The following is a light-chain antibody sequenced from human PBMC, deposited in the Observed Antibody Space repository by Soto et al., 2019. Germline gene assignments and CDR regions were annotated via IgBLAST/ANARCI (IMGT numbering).Light chain of an antibody. CDR2: GAS. V-gene: IGKV3-20*01. CDR3: HQYGHAPVYP. J-gene: IGKJ2*01. CDR1: QTVSSSY. Sequence: EIVLTQSPGTLSLSPGERATLSCRASQTVSSSYLAWYQQKPGQAPRLLIYGASTRSTGIPGRFSGSASGTDLTLTISRLVAEDFAVYYCHQYGHAPVYPFGQATNLAFK.